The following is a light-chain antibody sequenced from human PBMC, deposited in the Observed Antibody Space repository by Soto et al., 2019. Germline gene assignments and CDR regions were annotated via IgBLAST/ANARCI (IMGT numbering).Light chain of an antibody. CDR1: NNDVGAYDY. CDR3: TSYTTSSTWV. CDR2: EVG. Sequence: QSALTQPASVSGSPGQSITISCTGTNNDVGAYDYVSWYQQHPGKAPKLLIFEVGHRPSGVSNRFSGSKSGYTASLTISGVQAEDEAHYYCTSYTTSSTWVFGGGTQLTVL. V-gene: IGLV2-14*01. J-gene: IGLJ3*02.